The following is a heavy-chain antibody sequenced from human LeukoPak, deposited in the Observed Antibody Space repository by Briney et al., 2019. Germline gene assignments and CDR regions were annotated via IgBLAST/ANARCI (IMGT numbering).Heavy chain of an antibody. CDR3: ARGRTDYYYYMDV. J-gene: IGHJ6*03. V-gene: IGHV3-21*01. CDR2: ISGSSSYI. CDR1: GFTFSSYS. Sequence: GGSLRLSCAASGFTFSSYSMNWVRQAPGKGLEWVSSISGSSSYIYYADSVKGRFAISRDNAKNSLYLQMNSLRAEDTAVYYCARGRTDYYYYMDVWGKGTTVTVSS.